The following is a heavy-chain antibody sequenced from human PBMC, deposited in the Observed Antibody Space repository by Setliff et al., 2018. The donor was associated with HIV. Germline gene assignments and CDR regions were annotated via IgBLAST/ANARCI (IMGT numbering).Heavy chain of an antibody. V-gene: IGHV4-61*03. Sequence: SETLSLTCSVSGVSVSINSYFWSWFRQPPGGGLDSIGYIYSSGATSYSPSPKSRVTLSVDMSKNHFSLRMSSVTAADTATYYCARGSNKRGHTHAYAFDPWGQGTLVTVSS. CDR2: IYSSGAT. CDR3: ARGSNKRGHTHAYAFDP. CDR1: GVSVSINSYF. D-gene: IGHD5-18*01. J-gene: IGHJ5*02.